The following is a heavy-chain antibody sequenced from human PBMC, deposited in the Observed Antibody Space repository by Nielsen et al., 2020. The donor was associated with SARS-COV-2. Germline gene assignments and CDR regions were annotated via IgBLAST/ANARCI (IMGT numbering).Heavy chain of an antibody. V-gene: IGHV3-20*04. J-gene: IGHJ6*02. Sequence: GESLKISCAASGFTFDDYGMSWVRQAPGKGLEWVSGINWNGGSKGYADSVKGRFTISRDNAKNSLYLQMNSLRAEDTAVYYCAREQGRSGNYEVHYYGMDVWGQGTTVTVSS. CDR1: GFTFDDYG. CDR3: AREQGRSGNYEVHYYGMDV. D-gene: IGHD1-7*01. CDR2: INWNGGSK.